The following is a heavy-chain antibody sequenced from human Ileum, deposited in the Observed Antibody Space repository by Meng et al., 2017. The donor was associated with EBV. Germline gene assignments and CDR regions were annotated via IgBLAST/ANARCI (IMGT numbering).Heavy chain of an antibody. D-gene: IGHD3-10*01. CDR1: GDSISNSDYC. CDR2: IYRSGST. Sequence: LQQQESGPGLVTTPETLPLPCNVSGDSISNSDYCWDWIRPSPGKGLEWIASIYRSGSTYYDPSLKSRVTISLDTSKNQFSLKLSSVTAADTAVYYCARDPAYPRGLFDSWGQGTLVTVSS. J-gene: IGHJ4*02. V-gene: IGHV4-39*07. CDR3: ARDPAYPRGLFDS.